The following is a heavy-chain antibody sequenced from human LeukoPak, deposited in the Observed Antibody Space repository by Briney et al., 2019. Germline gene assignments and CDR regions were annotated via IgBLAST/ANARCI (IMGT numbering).Heavy chain of an antibody. J-gene: IGHJ3*02. V-gene: IGHV3-74*01. D-gene: IGHD3-3*01. CDR1: GFTFSDYW. CDR2: IDNDGSST. CDR3: ARGFTIFGVVNDAFDI. Sequence: PGGSLRLSCAASGFTFSDYWMHWVRQAPGKGLVWVSRIDNDGSSTSNADSVKGRFTISRDSAKNTVYLQMNSLRAEDTAVYYCARGFTIFGVVNDAFDIWGQGTMVTVSS.